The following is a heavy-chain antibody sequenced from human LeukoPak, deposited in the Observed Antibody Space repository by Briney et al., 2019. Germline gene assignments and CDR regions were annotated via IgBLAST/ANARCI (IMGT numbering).Heavy chain of an antibody. D-gene: IGHD5-12*01. CDR3: AKDSCVATILCYYGMDV. V-gene: IGHV3-23*01. J-gene: IGHJ6*04. Sequence: GGSLRLSCAASGFTFSSYAMSWVRQAPGKGLEVVSAISGSCGSTYYADSVKGRFTISRDNAKNTLYLQTNTLRAEYTAVYYCAKDSCVATILCYYGMDVWGKGTTVTVSS. CDR2: ISGSCGST. CDR1: GFTFSSYA.